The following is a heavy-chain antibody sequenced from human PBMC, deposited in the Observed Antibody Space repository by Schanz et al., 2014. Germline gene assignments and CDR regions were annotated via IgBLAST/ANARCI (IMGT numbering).Heavy chain of an antibody. J-gene: IGHJ4*02. CDR3: ARIGGSVFDY. CDR1: GFGFSSYS. CDR2: VSSSSSYT. V-gene: IGHV3-21*05. D-gene: IGHD3-10*01. Sequence: EEQLVESGGGLIQPGGSLRLSCAASGFGFSSYSMNWVRQAPGKGLEWVSYVSSSSSYTHYADSVKGRFTISRDNSKNSLYLQMNSLRAEDTAVYYCARIGGSVFDYWAQGTLVTVSS.